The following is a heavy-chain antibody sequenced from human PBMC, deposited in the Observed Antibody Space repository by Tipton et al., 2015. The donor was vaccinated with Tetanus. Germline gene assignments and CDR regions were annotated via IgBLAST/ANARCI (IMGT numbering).Heavy chain of an antibody. CDR1: GGSMRSYY. CDR3: ARSYGDTFLFRLDY. Sequence: TLSLTCTFSGGSMRSYYWSWIRQPPGKGLEWIGYIYYSGSTNYNSSLKSRVTISVDTSKNQFSLTLRSVTAADTAVYYCARSYGDTFLFRLDYWGQGALVTVSS. D-gene: IGHD4-17*01. CDR2: IYYSGST. V-gene: IGHV4-59*01. J-gene: IGHJ4*02.